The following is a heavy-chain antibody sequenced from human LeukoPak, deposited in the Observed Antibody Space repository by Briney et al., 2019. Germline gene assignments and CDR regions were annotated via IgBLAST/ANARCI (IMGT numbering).Heavy chain of an antibody. Sequence: SETLSLTCTVSGYSISSTYYWGWIRQPPGKRLEWTGIINHSGSTYYNSSLKSRVTISVDTSKNQFSLKLTSVTAADTRVYYCAKSNGYGLIDIWGQGTMVTVSS. D-gene: IGHD3-22*01. CDR2: INHSGST. V-gene: IGHV4-38-2*02. CDR3: AKSNGYGLIDI. J-gene: IGHJ3*02. CDR1: GYSISSTYY.